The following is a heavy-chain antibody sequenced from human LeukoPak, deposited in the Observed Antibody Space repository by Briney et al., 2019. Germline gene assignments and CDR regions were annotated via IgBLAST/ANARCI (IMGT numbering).Heavy chain of an antibody. CDR1: GFTFSSYG. CDR2: ISYDRSNK. CDR3: AKAHSGSYPGAFDI. Sequence: GRSLRLSCAASGFTFSSYGMHWVRQAPGKGLEWVAVISYDRSNKYYADSVKGRFTISRDTSKNTLYLQMNSLRAGDTAVYYCAKAHSGSYPGAFDIWGQGTMVTVSS. J-gene: IGHJ3*02. D-gene: IGHD1-26*01. V-gene: IGHV3-30*18.